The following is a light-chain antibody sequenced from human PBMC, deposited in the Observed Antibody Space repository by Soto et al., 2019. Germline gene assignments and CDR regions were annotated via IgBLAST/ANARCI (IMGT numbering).Light chain of an antibody. J-gene: IGLJ2*01. CDR1: TGAVTRGYY. V-gene: IGLV7-43*01. Sequence: QTVVTQEPSLTVSPGGTVTLTCASSTGAVTRGYYPNWFQQKPGQAPRALIYSTNNRYSWTPARFSGSLLGGKAALTLSGVQPEDEADYYCLLYYGGQLGVFGGGTKLTVL. CDR3: LLYYGGQLGV. CDR2: STN.